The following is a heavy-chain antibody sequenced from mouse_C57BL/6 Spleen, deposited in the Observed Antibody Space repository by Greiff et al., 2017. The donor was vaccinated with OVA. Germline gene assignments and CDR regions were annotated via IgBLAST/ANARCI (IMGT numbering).Heavy chain of an antibody. Sequence: QVQLQQPGAELVKPGASVKMSCKASGYTFTSYWITWVKQRPGQGLEWIGDLYPGSGSTNYNEKFKSKATLTVDTSSSTAYMQLSSLTSEDSAVYYCARGSSGYVKYAMDYWGQGTSVTVSS. J-gene: IGHJ4*01. CDR1: GYTFTSYW. V-gene: IGHV1-55*01. CDR3: ARGSSGYVKYAMDY. D-gene: IGHD3-2*02. CDR2: LYPGSGST.